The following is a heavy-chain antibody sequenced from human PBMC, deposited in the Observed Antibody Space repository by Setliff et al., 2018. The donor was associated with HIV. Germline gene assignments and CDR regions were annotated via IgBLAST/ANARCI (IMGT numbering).Heavy chain of an antibody. CDR3: ARVVVRGVTFIAEYFQH. CDR1: GYTFTSYY. CDR2: INPSGGST. J-gene: IGHJ1*01. V-gene: IGHV1-46*01. Sequence: GASVKVSCKASGYTFTSYYMHWVRQAPGQGLEWMGIINPSGGSTSYAQKFQGRVTMTRDTSTSTVYMELSSLRSEDTAVYYCARVVVRGVTFIAEYFQHWGQGTLVTVSS. D-gene: IGHD3-10*01.